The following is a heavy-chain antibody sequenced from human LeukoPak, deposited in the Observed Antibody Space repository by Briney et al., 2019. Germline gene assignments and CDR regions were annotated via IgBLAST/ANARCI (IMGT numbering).Heavy chain of an antibody. D-gene: IGHD3-10*01. Sequence: PGGSLRLSCAASGFTFSSYSMNWVRQAPGKGLEWVSYISSSSSTIYYADSVKGRFTISRDNAKNSLYLQMSSLRAEDTAVYYCARDLDDGSGWFDPWGQGTLVTVSS. CDR1: GFTFSSYS. J-gene: IGHJ5*02. V-gene: IGHV3-48*04. CDR2: ISSSSSTI. CDR3: ARDLDDGSGWFDP.